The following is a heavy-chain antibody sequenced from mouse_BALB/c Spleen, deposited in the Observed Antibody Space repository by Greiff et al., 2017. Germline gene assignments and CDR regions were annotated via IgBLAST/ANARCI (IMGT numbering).Heavy chain of an antibody. CDR3: AREDGSSLGGTAY. J-gene: IGHJ3*01. CDR1: GYTFTSYW. Sequence: VQLQQSGAELVKPGASVKLSCKASGYTFTSYWMHWVKQRPGQGLEWIGEIDPSDSYTNYNQKFKGKATLTVDKSSSTAYMQLSSLTSEDSAVYYCAREDGSSLGGTAYWGQGTLVTVSA. V-gene: IGHV1-69*02. CDR2: IDPSDSYT. D-gene: IGHD1-1*01.